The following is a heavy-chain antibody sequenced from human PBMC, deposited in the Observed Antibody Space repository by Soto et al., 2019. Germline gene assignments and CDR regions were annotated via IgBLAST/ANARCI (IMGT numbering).Heavy chain of an antibody. Sequence: GGSLRLSCSASGFTFSEYSMHWVRQAPGKGLVWVSRINSDGSSTSYADSVKGRFTISRDNAKNTLYLQMNSLRVEDTAVYYCASIPDYYYGMDVWGQGTTVTVSS. CDR1: GFTFSEYS. CDR2: INSDGSST. CDR3: ASIPDYYYGMDV. V-gene: IGHV3-74*01. J-gene: IGHJ6*02.